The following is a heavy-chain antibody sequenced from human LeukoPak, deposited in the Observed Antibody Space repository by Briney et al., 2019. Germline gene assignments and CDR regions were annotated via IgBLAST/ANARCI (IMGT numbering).Heavy chain of an antibody. CDR3: ARRAGDHYYFDY. CDR2: FDPEGGET. CDR1: GYTLAELS. V-gene: IGHV1-24*01. J-gene: IGHJ4*02. D-gene: IGHD7-27*01. Sequence: ASVKVSCKVAGYTLAELSMHWVRQAPGKGLEWMGGFDPEGGETIYAQKFQGRVSMTEDTSADTAYMELTSLRSEDTAVYYCARRAGDHYYFDYWGQGTLVTVSS.